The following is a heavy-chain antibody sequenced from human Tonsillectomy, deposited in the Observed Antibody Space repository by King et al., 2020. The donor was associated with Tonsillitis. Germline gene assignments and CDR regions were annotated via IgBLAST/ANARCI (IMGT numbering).Heavy chain of an antibody. D-gene: IGHD6-19*01. CDR3: ARDLPRLGSGWCGWDY. Sequence: DVQLVESGGGLVKPGGSLRLSCAASGFTFSSYIMNWVRQAPGKGLEWVSSISSSSSNIYYADSVKGRFTISRDNAKNSLFLQMNSLRAEDTAVYYCARDLPRLGSGWCGWDYCGQGPLVTVSS. CDR2: ISSSSSNI. J-gene: IGHJ4*02. CDR1: GFTFSSYI. V-gene: IGHV3-21*01.